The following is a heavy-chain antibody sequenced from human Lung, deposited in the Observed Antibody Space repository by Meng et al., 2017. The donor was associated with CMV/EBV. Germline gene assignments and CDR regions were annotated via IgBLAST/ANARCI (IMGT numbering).Heavy chain of an antibody. D-gene: IGHD6-13*01. Sequence: GGSLRLXCAASGFTFDDYAMHWVRQAPGKGLEWVSLISWDGGSTYYADSVKGRFTISRDNSKNSLYLQMNGLRAEDTALYYCAKEYIAAAGTDYYYGMDVWXQGTXVTVSS. CDR3: AKEYIAAAGTDYYYGMDV. CDR1: GFTFDDYA. V-gene: IGHV3-43D*03. J-gene: IGHJ6*02. CDR2: ISWDGGST.